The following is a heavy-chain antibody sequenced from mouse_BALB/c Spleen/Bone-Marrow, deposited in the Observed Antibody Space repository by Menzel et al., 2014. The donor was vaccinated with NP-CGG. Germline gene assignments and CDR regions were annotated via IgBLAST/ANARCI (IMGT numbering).Heavy chain of an antibody. CDR1: GFTFSSYT. D-gene: IGHD2-1*01. CDR3: TRDYGNYAWFAY. J-gene: IGHJ3*01. Sequence: EVKLVESGGGLVKPGGSLKLSCAASGFTFSSYTMSWVRQTPEKRLEWVATISSGGLYTYYPDSVKGRFTISRDNAKNTLYLQMSSLKSEDTAMYYCTRDYGNYAWFAYWGQGTLATVSA. CDR2: ISSGGLYT. V-gene: IGHV5-6-4*01.